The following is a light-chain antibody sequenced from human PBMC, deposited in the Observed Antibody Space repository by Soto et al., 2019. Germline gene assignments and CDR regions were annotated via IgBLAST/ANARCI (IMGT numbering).Light chain of an antibody. V-gene: IGKV1-39*01. Sequence: DIQMTQSPSSLSASVGDRVTITCRASQSISSYLNWYQQKPGKAPKLLIYAASNLQSGVPSRFSGSGSGTDFTLTISSLQPEDFATYYCQQSYSIPRTFDQGTKLEIK. CDR1: QSISSY. J-gene: IGKJ2*01. CDR2: AAS. CDR3: QQSYSIPRT.